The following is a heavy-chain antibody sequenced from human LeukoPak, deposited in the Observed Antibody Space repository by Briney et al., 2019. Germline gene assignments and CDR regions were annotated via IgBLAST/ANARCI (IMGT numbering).Heavy chain of an antibody. CDR2: INWNGGTT. CDR1: GFTVTNNY. V-gene: IGHV3-20*04. Sequence: GGSLRLSCAASGFTVTNNYMSWVRQAPGKGLEWVSGINWNGGTTGYADSVRGRFTISRDNAKNSLYLQMNSLRAEDTALYYCARDKHYYDSSNYVWGQGTLVTVSS. D-gene: IGHD3-22*01. CDR3: ARDKHYYDSSNYV. J-gene: IGHJ4*02.